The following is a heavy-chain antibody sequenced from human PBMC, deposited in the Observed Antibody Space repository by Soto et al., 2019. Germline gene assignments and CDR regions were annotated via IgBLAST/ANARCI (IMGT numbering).Heavy chain of an antibody. CDR2: IYSSGST. CDR1: GGTISGYY. Sequence: SETLSLTCTVTGGTISGYYWTWIRQSAGGGLEWIGRIYSSGSTNYNPSVKSRVTISLDTSMNHFSLRLSSVTAADTAVYYCARGQRFSDWFDPWGQGTLVTVSS. V-gene: IGHV4-4*07. CDR3: ARGQRFSDWFDP. D-gene: IGHD3-3*01. J-gene: IGHJ5*02.